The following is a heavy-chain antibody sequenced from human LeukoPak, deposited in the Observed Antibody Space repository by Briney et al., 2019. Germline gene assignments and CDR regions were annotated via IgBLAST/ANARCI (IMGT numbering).Heavy chain of an antibody. D-gene: IGHD5-18*01. Sequence: SETLSLTCTVSGGSLSSYYWSCIRQPPGKGLEWIGYISYSGSTNYNPSLKSRVTISVDTSKNQFSLKLSSVTAADTAVYYCARGSSGYSYGWGQGTLVTVSS. CDR2: ISYSGST. J-gene: IGHJ4*02. CDR1: GGSLSSYY. CDR3: ARGSSGYSYG. V-gene: IGHV4-59*01.